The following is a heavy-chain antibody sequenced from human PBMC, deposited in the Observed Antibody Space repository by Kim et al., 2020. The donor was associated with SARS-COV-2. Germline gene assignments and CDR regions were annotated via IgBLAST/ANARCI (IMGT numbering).Heavy chain of an antibody. D-gene: IGHD6-13*01. CDR3: ARDGGQQLVTENYGMDV. Sequence: VKSRFTLSSDNSKTTLYLQMNGLRAEDTAVYYCARDGGQQLVTENYGMDVWGQGTTVTVSS. V-gene: IGHV3-30*01. J-gene: IGHJ6*02.